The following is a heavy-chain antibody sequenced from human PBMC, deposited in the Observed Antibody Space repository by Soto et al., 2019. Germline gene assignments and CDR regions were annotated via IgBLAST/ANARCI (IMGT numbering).Heavy chain of an antibody. CDR2: IYWDDDK. D-gene: IGHD4-17*01. J-gene: IGHJ4*02. Sequence: QITLKESGPTLVTPTQTLTLTCTFSGFSLTTSGVGVGWIRQPPGKALEFLVFIYWDDDKRYSPSLRSRLTITKDASKNQLVLTRANMDPVDTVTYYCAHRRPHYCDWNNGYFDYCGQGTLVTVSS. CDR3: AHRRPHYCDWNNGYFDY. V-gene: IGHV2-5*02. CDR1: GFSLTTSGVG.